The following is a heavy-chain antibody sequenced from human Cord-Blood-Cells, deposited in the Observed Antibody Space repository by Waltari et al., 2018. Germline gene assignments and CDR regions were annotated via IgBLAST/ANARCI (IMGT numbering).Heavy chain of an antibody. CDR2: IYYSGRT. Sequence: QVQLQESGPGLVKPSETLSLTCTVSGGSISSYYWSWIRQPPGKGLEWIGYIYYSGRTNYNPALEGRGTISVETSKDQFSLKLGSVTAADTAVYYCARGRIVGATLDWFDPWGQGTLVTVSS. J-gene: IGHJ5*02. V-gene: IGHV4-59*01. D-gene: IGHD1-26*01. CDR1: GGSISSYY. CDR3: ARGRIVGATLDWFDP.